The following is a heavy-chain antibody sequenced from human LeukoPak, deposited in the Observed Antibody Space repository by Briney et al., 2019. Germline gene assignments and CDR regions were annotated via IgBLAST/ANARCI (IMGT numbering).Heavy chain of an antibody. Sequence: SETLSLTCTVSGGSISSYYWSWIRQPPGKGLEWIGYIYYSGSTNYNPSLRSRVTISVDTSKNQFSLKLSSVTAADTAVYYCARGGNMVRGVSGWFDPWGQGTLVTVSS. CDR1: GGSISSYY. CDR2: IYYSGST. J-gene: IGHJ5*02. D-gene: IGHD3-10*01. CDR3: ARGGNMVRGVSGWFDP. V-gene: IGHV4-59*01.